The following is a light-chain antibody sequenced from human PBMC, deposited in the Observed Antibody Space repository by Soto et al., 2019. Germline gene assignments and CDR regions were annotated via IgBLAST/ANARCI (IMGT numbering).Light chain of an antibody. CDR2: DVS. CDR1: SSGVGAFDS. J-gene: IGLJ1*01. V-gene: IGLV2-14*01. Sequence: QSALTQPASVSGSPGQSITISCTGTSSGVGAFDSVAWYQHNPGKAPKLMIYDVSNRPSGVSSRFSGSKSANTASLSISGLQAEDEADYYCSSDTSSSTSFGTRTKVTVL. CDR3: SSDTSSSTS.